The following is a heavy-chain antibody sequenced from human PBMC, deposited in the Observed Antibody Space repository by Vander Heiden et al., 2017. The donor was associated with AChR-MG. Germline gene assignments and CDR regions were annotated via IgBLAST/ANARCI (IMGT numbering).Heavy chain of an antibody. CDR1: GGTFSSYA. V-gene: IGHV1-69*01. Sequence: QVQLVQSGAEVKKPGSSVTVSCKASGGTFSSYAISWVRQAPGQGLEWMGGIIPIFGTANYAQKFQGRVTITADESTSTAYMELSSLRSEDTAVYYCARARDLCSGGSCYGGLVDYYYYGMDVWGQGTTVTVSS. CDR2: IIPIFGTA. J-gene: IGHJ6*02. CDR3: ARARDLCSGGSCYGGLVDYYYYGMDV. D-gene: IGHD2-15*01.